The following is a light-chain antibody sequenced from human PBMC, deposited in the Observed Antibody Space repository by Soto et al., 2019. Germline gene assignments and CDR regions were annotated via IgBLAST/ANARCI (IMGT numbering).Light chain of an antibody. CDR1: TSNIGAND. CDR3: AAWDDSLLAVV. V-gene: IGLV1-44*01. CDR2: SDN. J-gene: IGLJ2*01. Sequence: QSVLSQPPSASGTPGQRVIISCSGSTSNIGANDVNWYQQLPGTAPKVLIYSDNQRPSGVPDRFSGSRSGTSASLAISGLQSEDEADYYCAAWDDSLLAVVFGGGTKVTVL.